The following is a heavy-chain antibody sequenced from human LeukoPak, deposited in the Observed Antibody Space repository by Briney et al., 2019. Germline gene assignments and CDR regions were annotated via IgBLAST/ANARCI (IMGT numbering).Heavy chain of an antibody. CDR2: ISYSGST. CDR3: ARDRSPRGWFDP. V-gene: IGHV4-59*01. Sequence: PSETLSLTCTVSGGFITSYYWSWIRQPPRKGLEWIGFISYSGSTNYNPSLKSRVTISVDTSKTQFSLKLSSVTAADTAVYYCARDRSPRGWFDPWGQGTLVTVSS. J-gene: IGHJ5*02. CDR1: GGFITSYY. D-gene: IGHD3-10*01.